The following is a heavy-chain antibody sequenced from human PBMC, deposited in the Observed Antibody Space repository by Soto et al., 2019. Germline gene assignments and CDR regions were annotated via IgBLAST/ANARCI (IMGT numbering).Heavy chain of an antibody. CDR3: AKHFVNGEVDY. CDR2: VSDGGSDA. Sequence: PGGSLRLSCAASGFTFSTYAMSWVRQPPGKGLEWVSIVSDGGSDAFYADSVKGRFAISRDNSKNTLYLQMNSLTAEDTAVYYCAKHFVNGEVDYWGQGTPVTVS. V-gene: IGHV3-23*01. CDR1: GFTFSTYA. J-gene: IGHJ4*02. D-gene: IGHD3-10*01.